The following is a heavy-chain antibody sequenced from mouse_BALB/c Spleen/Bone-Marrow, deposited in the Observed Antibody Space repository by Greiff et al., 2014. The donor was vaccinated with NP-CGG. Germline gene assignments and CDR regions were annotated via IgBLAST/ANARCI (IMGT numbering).Heavy chain of an antibody. D-gene: IGHD4-1*02. J-gene: IGHJ2*01. CDR2: ISYSGST. Sequence: EVMLVESGPGLVKPSQSLSLTCTFTGYSITSDYAWNWIRQFPGNKLEWMGYISYSGSTSYNPSLKSRISITRDASKNQFFLQLNSVTTEDTATYYCANWGPYYFDYWGQGTTLTVSS. V-gene: IGHV3-2*02. CDR1: GYSITSDYA. CDR3: ANWGPYYFDY.